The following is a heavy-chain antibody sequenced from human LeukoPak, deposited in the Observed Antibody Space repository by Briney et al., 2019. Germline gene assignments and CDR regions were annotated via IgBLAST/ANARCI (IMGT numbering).Heavy chain of an antibody. CDR1: GGSFSSYY. J-gene: IGHJ4*02. V-gene: IGHV4-59*08. CDR2: LHYSGTA. D-gene: IGHD3-22*01. Sequence: SETLSLTCTVSGGSFSSYYWSWIRQSPEKGLEWIGFLHYSGTANYNPSLKSRVTIPVDTSKNQFSLKLSSVTAADTAVYYCATHDLRVGGPYYFDYWGQGALVTVSS. CDR3: ATHDLRVGGPYYFDY.